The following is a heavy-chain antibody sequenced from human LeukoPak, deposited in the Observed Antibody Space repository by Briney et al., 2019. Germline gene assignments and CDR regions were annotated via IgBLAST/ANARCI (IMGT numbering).Heavy chain of an antibody. CDR2: INHSGST. CDR1: GGSINSNNYY. V-gene: IGHV4-39*07. Sequence: ASETLSLTCSVSGGSINSNNYYWGWIRQPPGKGLEWIGEINHSGSTNYNPSLKSRVTISVDTSKNQFSLKLSSVTAADTAVYYCAREEDWGRYYDFWSGYYTGGWFDPWGQGTLVTVSS. D-gene: IGHD3-3*01. CDR3: AREEDWGRYYDFWSGYYTGGWFDP. J-gene: IGHJ5*02.